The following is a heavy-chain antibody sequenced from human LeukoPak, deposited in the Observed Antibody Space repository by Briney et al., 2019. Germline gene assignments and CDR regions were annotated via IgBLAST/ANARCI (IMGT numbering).Heavy chain of an antibody. CDR3: ATVGGYPNYYYYGMDV. Sequence: ASVKVSCKVSGYTLTELSTHWVRQAPGKGLEWMGGFDPEDGETIYAQKFQGRVTMTEDTSTDTAYMELSSLRSEDTAVYYCATVGGYPNYYYYGMDVWGQGTTVTVSS. V-gene: IGHV1-24*01. CDR1: GYTLTELS. J-gene: IGHJ6*02. D-gene: IGHD1-26*01. CDR2: FDPEDGET.